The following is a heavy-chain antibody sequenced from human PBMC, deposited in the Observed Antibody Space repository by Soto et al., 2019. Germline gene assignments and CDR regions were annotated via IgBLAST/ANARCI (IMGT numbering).Heavy chain of an antibody. Sequence: QVQLVQSGAEVKKPGASVKVSCKASGYSCTTYNIHWARQAPGQGLEWMGVVNPSSGSTSYAQKAQGRLTMTRDTSTSTVYMELISMRSEDASVYYCARWAPDAFHVWGQGTLVTVSS. CDR1: GYSCTTYN. J-gene: IGHJ3*01. CDR2: VNPSSGST. V-gene: IGHV1-46*01. CDR3: ARWAPDAFHV.